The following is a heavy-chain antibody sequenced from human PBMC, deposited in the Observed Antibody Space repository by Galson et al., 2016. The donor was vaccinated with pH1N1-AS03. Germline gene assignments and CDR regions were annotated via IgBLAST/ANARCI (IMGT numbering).Heavy chain of an antibody. CDR1: GSTTSLFY. D-gene: IGHD1-1*01. CDR2: IHHSGST. Sequence: SLTCSVFGSTTSLFYWNWIRQPPGKGLEWIGFIHHSGSTNYNPSLKSRVTISIDTSKNQFSLKLSSVTAADTAVYYCARDTGGGYFDLGGRGTLVTVSS. V-gene: IGHV4-59*01. CDR3: ARDTGGGYFDL. J-gene: IGHJ2*01.